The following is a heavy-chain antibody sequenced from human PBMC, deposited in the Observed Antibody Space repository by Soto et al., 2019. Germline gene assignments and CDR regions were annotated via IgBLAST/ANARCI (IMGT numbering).Heavy chain of an antibody. D-gene: IGHD3-3*01. CDR1: GGAIGSHY. J-gene: IGHJ5*02. Sequence: PSETVSRICTISGGAIGSHYWTWIRQPAGKGLEWIGRIYSSGSTQYNPSLPSRVTMSLDTSKNQFSLRLESVTAADTAVYYCARRPRFSDWFDPSGQVTLGTVSS. V-gene: IGHV4-4*07. CDR2: IYSSGST. CDR3: ARRPRFSDWFDP.